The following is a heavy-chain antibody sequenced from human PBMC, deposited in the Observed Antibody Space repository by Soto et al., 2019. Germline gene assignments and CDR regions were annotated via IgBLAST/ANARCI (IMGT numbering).Heavy chain of an antibody. J-gene: IGHJ6*02. Sequence: PAGSLKISCKGSGYSFTSYWISWVRQMPGKGLEWMGRIDPSDSYTNYSPSFQGHVTISADKSISTAYLQWSSLKASDTAMYYCARRGSGWGHYGMDVWGQGTTVTVSS. CDR3: ARRGSGWGHYGMDV. V-gene: IGHV5-10-1*01. CDR2: IDPSDSYT. CDR1: GYSFTSYW. D-gene: IGHD6-19*01.